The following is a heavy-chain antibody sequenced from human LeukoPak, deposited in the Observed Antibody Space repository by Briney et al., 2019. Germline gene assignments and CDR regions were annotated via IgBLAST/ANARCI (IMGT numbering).Heavy chain of an antibody. D-gene: IGHD2-2*01. V-gene: IGHV4-39*01. Sequence: PSETLSLTCTVSSGSISSSNYYWGWIRQPPGKGLEWIGSIYYSGTTYYNPSLKSRVTISVDTSKNQFSLKLSSVTAADTAVYYCARHVCGSSSCYSPPYNWFDPCGQETLVTVSS. CDR2: IYYSGTT. CDR3: ARHVCGSSSCYSPPYNWFDP. CDR1: SGSISSSNYY. J-gene: IGHJ5*02.